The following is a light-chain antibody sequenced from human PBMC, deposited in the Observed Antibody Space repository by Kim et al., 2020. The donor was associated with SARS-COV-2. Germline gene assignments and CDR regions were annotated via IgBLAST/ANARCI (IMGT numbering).Light chain of an antibody. J-gene: IGKJ2*01. CDR1: QSISNW. V-gene: IGKV1-5*03. Sequence: SASVRDRVTITCRASQSISNWLAWYQQKPGKAPKLLIYKASSLQSGVPSRFSGSGSETEFTLTISSLQPDDFATYYCLQYKSSPYTFGQGTKLEI. CDR3: LQYKSSPYT. CDR2: KAS.